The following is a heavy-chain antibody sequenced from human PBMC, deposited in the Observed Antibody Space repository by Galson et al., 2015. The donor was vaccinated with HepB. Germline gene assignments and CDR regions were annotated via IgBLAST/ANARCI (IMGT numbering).Heavy chain of an antibody. CDR1: GGSFSGYY. Sequence: ETLSLTCAVYGGSFSGYYWSWIRQPPGKGLEWIGEINHSGSTNYNPSLKSRVTISVDTSKNQFSLKLSSVTAADTAVYYCASLSVVVVPAAIKPNWFDPWGQGTLVTVSS. CDR2: INHSGST. V-gene: IGHV4-34*01. D-gene: IGHD2-2*01. J-gene: IGHJ5*02. CDR3: ASLSVVVVPAAIKPNWFDP.